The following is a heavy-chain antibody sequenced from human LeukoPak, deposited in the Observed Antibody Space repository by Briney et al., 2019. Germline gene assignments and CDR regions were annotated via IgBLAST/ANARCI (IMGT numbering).Heavy chain of an antibody. CDR2: IYYSGST. D-gene: IGHD3-22*01. J-gene: IGHJ4*02. Sequence: SETLSLTCTVSGGSISSYYWSWIRQPPGKGLEWLGYIYYSGSTNYNPSLKSRVTISVDTSKNQFSLKLSSVTAADTAVYYCARSPHPNYDSSGYSLNYWGQGTLVTVSS. V-gene: IGHV4-59*08. CDR1: GGSISSYY. CDR3: ARSPHPNYDSSGYSLNY.